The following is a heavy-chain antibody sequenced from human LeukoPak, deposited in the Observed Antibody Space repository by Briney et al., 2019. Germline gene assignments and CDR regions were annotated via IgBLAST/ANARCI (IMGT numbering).Heavy chain of an antibody. V-gene: IGHV4-39*02. J-gene: IGHJ3*02. CDR2: IYYSGST. Sequence: SETLSLTCTVSGGSISSSSYYWGWIRQPPGKGLEWIGSIYYSGSTYYNPSLKSRVTISVDTSKNQFSLKLSSVTAADTAVYYCARDNAFDIWGQGTVVTVSS. CDR1: GGSISSSSYY. CDR3: ARDNAFDI.